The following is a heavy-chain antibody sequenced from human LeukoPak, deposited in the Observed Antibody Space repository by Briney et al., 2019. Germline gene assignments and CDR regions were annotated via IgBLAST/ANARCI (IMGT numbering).Heavy chain of an antibody. Sequence: GASVKVSCKASGYTFTSYYMHWVRQAPGQGLEWMGGIIPIFGTANYAQKFQGRVTITADESTSTAYMELSSLRSEDTAVYYCARSIVVVPAATWNYYYYGMDVWGQGTTVTVSS. J-gene: IGHJ6*02. D-gene: IGHD2-2*01. V-gene: IGHV1-69*13. CDR3: ARSIVVVPAATWNYYYYGMDV. CDR2: IIPIFGTA. CDR1: GYTFTSYY.